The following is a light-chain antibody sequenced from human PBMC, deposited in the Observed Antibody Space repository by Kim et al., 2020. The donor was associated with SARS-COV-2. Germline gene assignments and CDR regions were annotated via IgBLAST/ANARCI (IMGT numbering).Light chain of an antibody. Sequence: PGQQVTISCSGSSSNIGRNYVFWYQQLPGTAPKLLSYSNDQRPSGVPDRFSGSKSGTSASLAISGLRSDDEADYFCATWDDSLKVFGTGTKVTVL. J-gene: IGLJ1*01. CDR3: ATWDDSLKV. CDR2: SND. V-gene: IGLV1-47*01. CDR1: SSNIGRNY.